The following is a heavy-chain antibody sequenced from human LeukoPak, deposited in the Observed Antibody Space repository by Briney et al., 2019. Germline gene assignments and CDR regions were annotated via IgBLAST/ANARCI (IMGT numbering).Heavy chain of an antibody. D-gene: IGHD3-10*01. Sequence: GESLQISCQGSGYSFTSYWIGWVRPMPGKGLEWMGIIYPGDSDTRYSPSFQGQVTISADKSISTAYLQWSSLKASDTAMYYCARGSMVRGVIDLDYWGQGTLVTVSS. CDR2: IYPGDSDT. J-gene: IGHJ4*02. V-gene: IGHV5-51*01. CDR1: GYSFTSYW. CDR3: ARGSMVRGVIDLDY.